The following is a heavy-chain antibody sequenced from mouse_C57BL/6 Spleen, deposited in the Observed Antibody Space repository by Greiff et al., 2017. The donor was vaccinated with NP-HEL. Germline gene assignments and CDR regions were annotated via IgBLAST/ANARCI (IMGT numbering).Heavy chain of an antibody. J-gene: IGHJ4*01. CDR2: LRLKSDNYAT. Sequence: EVKLVESGGGLVQPGGSMKLSCVASGFTFSNYWMNWVRQSPEKGLEWVAQLRLKSDNYATHYAESVKGRFTISRDDSKSSVYLQMNNLRAEDTGIYYSAYYSKWYAMDYWGQGTSVTVSS. V-gene: IGHV6-3*01. CDR3: AYYSKWYAMDY. D-gene: IGHD2-5*01. CDR1: GFTFSNYW.